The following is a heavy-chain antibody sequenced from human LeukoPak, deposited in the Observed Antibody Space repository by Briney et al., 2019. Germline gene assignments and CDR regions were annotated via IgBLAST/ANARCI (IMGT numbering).Heavy chain of an antibody. J-gene: IGHJ3*02. D-gene: IGHD2-8*02. CDR1: GGSISSYY. Sequence: SETLSLTCTVSGGSISSYYWSWIRQPPGKGLEWIGYIYYSGSTNYNPSLKSRVTISVDTSKNQFSLKLSSVTAADTAVYYCARDGPTGKRDAFDIWGQGTMVTVSS. CDR2: IYYSGST. V-gene: IGHV4-59*01. CDR3: ARDGPTGKRDAFDI.